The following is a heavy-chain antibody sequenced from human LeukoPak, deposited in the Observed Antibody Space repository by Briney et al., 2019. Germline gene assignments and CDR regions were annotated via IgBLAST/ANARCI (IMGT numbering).Heavy chain of an antibody. CDR2: ISSSSSYI. V-gene: IGHV3-21*01. CDR3: ARENLRKSNYYYYYMDV. D-gene: IGHD3-3*01. CDR1: GFTFSSYS. J-gene: IGHJ6*03. Sequence: GGSLRLSCAASGFTFSSYSMNWVRQAPGKGLEWVSSISSSSSYIYYADSVKGRFTISRDNAKNSLYLQMNSLRAEDTAVYYCARENLRKSNYYYYYMDVWGKGTTVTISS.